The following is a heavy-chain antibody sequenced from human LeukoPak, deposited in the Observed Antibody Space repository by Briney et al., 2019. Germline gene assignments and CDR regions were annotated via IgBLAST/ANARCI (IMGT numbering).Heavy chain of an antibody. Sequence: SGPTLVKSTPTLTLTCTFSGFSLRTVGMRVSWIRQPPGKALEWLALIDWDDDKFYSTSLKTRLSISKDTSKNQVVLTMTNMDPVDTATYYCARIPPYSSGWYYFDYWGQGTLVTVSS. CDR1: GFSLRTVGMR. CDR3: ARIPPYSSGWYYFDY. CDR2: IDWDDDK. J-gene: IGHJ4*02. V-gene: IGHV2-70*04. D-gene: IGHD6-19*01.